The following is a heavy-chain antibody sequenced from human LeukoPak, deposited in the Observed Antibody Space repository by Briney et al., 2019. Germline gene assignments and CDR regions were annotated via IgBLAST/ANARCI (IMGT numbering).Heavy chain of an antibody. CDR3: AGDWDSGSYLY. Sequence: GGSLRLSCAASGFTFSSYWMSWVRQAPGKGLEWVANIKQDGSEKYYVDSVKGRFTISRDNAKNSLYLQMNSLRAEDTAVYYCAGDWDSGSYLYWGQGTLVTVSS. CDR1: GFTFSSYW. D-gene: IGHD1-26*01. J-gene: IGHJ4*02. CDR2: IKQDGSEK. V-gene: IGHV3-7*01.